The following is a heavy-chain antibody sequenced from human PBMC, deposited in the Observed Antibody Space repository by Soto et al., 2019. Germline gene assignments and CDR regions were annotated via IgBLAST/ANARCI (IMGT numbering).Heavy chain of an antibody. V-gene: IGHV4-30-4*01. CDR2: IYYSGST. CDR1: GGSISSGDYY. D-gene: IGHD6-6*01. J-gene: IGHJ5*02. Sequence: SETLSLTCTVSGGSISSGDYYWSWIRQPPGKGLEWIGYIYYSGSTYYNPSLKSRVTISLDTSKNQFSLKLGSVTAADTAVYYCAGVARIPARPYNWFDPWGQGTLVTVPS. CDR3: AGVARIPARPYNWFDP.